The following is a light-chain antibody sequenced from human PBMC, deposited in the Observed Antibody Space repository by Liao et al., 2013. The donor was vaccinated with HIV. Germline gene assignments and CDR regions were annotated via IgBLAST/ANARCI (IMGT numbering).Light chain of an antibody. CDR2: YDT. Sequence: SYVLTQPPSVSVAPGKTARITCGGDNFGSKSVHWYQQKPGQAPVLVIYYDTGRPSGIPERFSGSNSGNTATLTISGTQAMDEADYYCQAWDSSSWVFGGGTKLTVL. CDR1: NFGSKS. J-gene: IGLJ3*02. V-gene: IGLV3-21*01. CDR3: QAWDSSSWV.